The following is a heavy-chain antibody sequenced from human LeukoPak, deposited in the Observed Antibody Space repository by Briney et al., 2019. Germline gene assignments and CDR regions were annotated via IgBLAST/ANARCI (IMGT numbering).Heavy chain of an antibody. CDR1: GYTFTSYG. D-gene: IGHD6-13*01. J-gene: IGHJ6*03. Sequence: ASVKVSCKASGYTFTSYGISWVRQAPGQGLEWMGRISAYNGNTNYAQKLQGRVTMTTDTSTSTAYMELRSLRSDDMAVYYCARDGGPSVSSWYGGGYYYYYMDVWGKGTTVTVSS. CDR3: ARDGGPSVSSWYGGGYYYYYMDV. V-gene: IGHV1-18*03. CDR2: ISAYNGNT.